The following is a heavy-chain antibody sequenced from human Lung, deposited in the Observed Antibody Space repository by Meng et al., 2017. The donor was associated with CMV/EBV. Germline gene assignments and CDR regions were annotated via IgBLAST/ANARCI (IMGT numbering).Heavy chain of an antibody. J-gene: IGHJ6*02. CDR3: ARDMYGSGSYYYGMDV. CDR2: ISTNNGNT. Sequence: SVKVSCXASGYSFTSYGISWVRQAPGQGLEWMGWISTNNGNTIYAQKLQDRVTMTRDTSTSTAYMELRSLRSDDTAVYYCARDMYGSGSYYYGMDVWGQGTTVTVSS. D-gene: IGHD3-10*01. CDR1: GYSFTSYG. V-gene: IGHV1-18*01.